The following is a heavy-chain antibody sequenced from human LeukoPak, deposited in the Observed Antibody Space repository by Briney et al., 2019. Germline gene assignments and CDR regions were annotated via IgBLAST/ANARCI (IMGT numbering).Heavy chain of an antibody. V-gene: IGHV3-23*01. J-gene: IGHJ4*02. CDR2: INTSGGST. D-gene: IGHD3-10*01. CDR3: AKRLYYDSGSYSAFDY. Sequence: GGSLRLSCAASGFTFSSYAMNWVREAPGKGVEWVSTINTSGGSTYYADSVKGRFTISRDNSKETLYLQVNSLRAGDTAVYYCAKRLYYDSGSYSAFDYWGPGTLVTVSS. CDR1: GFTFSSYA.